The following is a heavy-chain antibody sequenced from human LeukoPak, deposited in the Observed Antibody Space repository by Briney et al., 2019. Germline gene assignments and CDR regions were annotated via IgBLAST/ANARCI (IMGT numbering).Heavy chain of an antibody. CDR2: MNPHSGKT. CDR1: GYPFNNYD. V-gene: IGHV1-8*01. CDR3: ARLSSHYGDYKVDP. D-gene: IGHD4-17*01. Sequence: ASVKVSCKASGYPFNNYDINWVRQATGQGLEWMGWMNPHSGKTGYAQNFQGRVTMTRDTSISTAYMELSSLRSEDTAVYYCARLSSHYGDYKVDPWGQGTLVTVSS. J-gene: IGHJ5*02.